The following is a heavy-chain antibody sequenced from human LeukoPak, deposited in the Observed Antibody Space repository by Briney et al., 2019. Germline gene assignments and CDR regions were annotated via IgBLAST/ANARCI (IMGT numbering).Heavy chain of an antibody. J-gene: IGHJ4*02. CDR2: IYTSGST. D-gene: IGHD3-10*01. V-gene: IGHV4-4*07. CDR1: GGSFSGYY. CDR3: AREGLGEFSR. Sequence: SETLSLTCAVYGGSFSGYYWSWIRQPAGKGLEWIGRIYTSGSTNYNPSLKSRVTMSVDTSKNQFSLKLSSVTAADTAVYYCAREGLGEFSRWGQGTLVTVSS.